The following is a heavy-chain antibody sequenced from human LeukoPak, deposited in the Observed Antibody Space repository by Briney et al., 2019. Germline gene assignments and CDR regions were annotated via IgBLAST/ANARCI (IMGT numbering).Heavy chain of an antibody. Sequence: SETLSLTCAVYGDSFSGYYWSWIRQPPGKGLEWIGEVNHSGSTNYNPSLKSRVTISVDTSKNQFSLKLSSVTAADTAVYYCARQSGWLIASSYYYYGMDVWGQGTTVTVSS. CDR1: GDSFSGYY. CDR2: VNHSGST. CDR3: ARQSGWLIASSYYYYGMDV. J-gene: IGHJ6*02. V-gene: IGHV4-34*01. D-gene: IGHD6-19*01.